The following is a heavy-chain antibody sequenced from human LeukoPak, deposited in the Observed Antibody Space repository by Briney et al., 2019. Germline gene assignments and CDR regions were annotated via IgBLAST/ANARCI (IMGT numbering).Heavy chain of an antibody. CDR1: GYTFTSYG. V-gene: IGHV1-18*01. CDR2: ISAYNGNT. Sequence: GASVKVSCKASGYTFTSYGISRVRQAPGQGIEWMGWISAYNGNTNYAQKLQGRVTMTTDTSPSTAYMELRSLRSDDPAVYYCARGEEPLLWFGELSLPFAFDIWGQGTMVTVSS. J-gene: IGHJ3*02. CDR3: ARGEEPLLWFGELSLPFAFDI. D-gene: IGHD3-10*01.